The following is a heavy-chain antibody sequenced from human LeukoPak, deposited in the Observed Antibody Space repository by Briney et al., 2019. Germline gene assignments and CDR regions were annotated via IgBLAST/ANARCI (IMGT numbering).Heavy chain of an antibody. CDR2: IKQDGSEK. D-gene: IGHD1-26*01. J-gene: IGHJ4*02. CDR1: GFTFSTYW. Sequence: GGSLRLSCAASGFTFSTYWMSWVRQAPGKGLEWVANIKQDGSEKYYVDSVKGRFSISRDNAKNSLYLHLNSLRAEDTAVYYCARDFRGSLGYWGQGTLVTVSS. CDR3: ARDFRGSLGY. V-gene: IGHV3-7*01.